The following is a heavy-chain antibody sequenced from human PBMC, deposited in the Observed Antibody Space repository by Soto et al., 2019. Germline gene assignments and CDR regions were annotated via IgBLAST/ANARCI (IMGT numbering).Heavy chain of an antibody. J-gene: IGHJ4*02. D-gene: IGHD3-10*01. Sequence: SETLSLTCTVSGGSISSSSYYWGWIRQPPGKGLEWIGSIYYSGSTYYNPSLKSRVTISVDTSKNQFSLKLSSVAAADTAVYYCARLDGSGSYYKNSYFDYWGQGTLVTVSS. CDR2: IYYSGST. CDR3: ARLDGSGSYYKNSYFDY. CDR1: GGSISSSSYY. V-gene: IGHV4-39*01.